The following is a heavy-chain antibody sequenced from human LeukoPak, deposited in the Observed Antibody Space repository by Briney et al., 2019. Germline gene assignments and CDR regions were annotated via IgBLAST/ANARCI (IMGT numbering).Heavy chain of an antibody. CDR3: ARLATGYDSSGYLYNWFDP. Sequence: GSLRLSCAASGFTVSSNYMSWVRPAPGKGLEWVSVIYSGGSTYYADSVKGRFTISRDNSKNTLYLQMNSLRAEDTAVYYCARLATGYDSSGYLYNWFDPWGQGTLVTVSS. V-gene: IGHV3-53*01. CDR1: GFTVSSNY. D-gene: IGHD3-22*01. J-gene: IGHJ5*02. CDR2: IYSGGST.